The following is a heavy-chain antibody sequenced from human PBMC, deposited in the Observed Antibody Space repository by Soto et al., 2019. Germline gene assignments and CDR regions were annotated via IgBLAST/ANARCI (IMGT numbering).Heavy chain of an antibody. CDR2: IIPILGIA. V-gene: IGHV1-69*02. J-gene: IGHJ3*02. D-gene: IGHD6-19*01. CDR1: GGTFSSYT. Sequence: GASVKVSCKASGGTFSSYTIIWVRQAPGQGLEWMGRIIPILGIANYAQKFQGRVTITADKSTSTAYMELSSLRSEDTAVYYCARAGYSSGWYSHAFDIWGQGTMVTVSS. CDR3: ARAGYSSGWYSHAFDI.